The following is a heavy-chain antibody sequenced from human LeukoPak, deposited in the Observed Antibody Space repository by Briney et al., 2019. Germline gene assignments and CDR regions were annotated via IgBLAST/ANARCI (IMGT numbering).Heavy chain of an antibody. Sequence: GGSLRLSCAASGFAVKSSYMNWVRQAPGKGLEWVSGIFGSADNAYYADSVKGRFTISRDNSKNTLYLQMNSLRAEDTALYYCAKGRWEWLSDFDYWGQGTLVTVSS. V-gene: IGHV3-23*01. CDR1: GFAVKSSY. CDR2: IFGSADNA. D-gene: IGHD3-3*01. CDR3: AKGRWEWLSDFDY. J-gene: IGHJ4*02.